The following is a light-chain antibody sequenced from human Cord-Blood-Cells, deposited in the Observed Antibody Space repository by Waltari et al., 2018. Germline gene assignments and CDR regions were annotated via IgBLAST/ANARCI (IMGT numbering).Light chain of an antibody. J-gene: IGKJ4*01. V-gene: IGKV2-28*01. CDR1: QSLLHSNGYNY. CDR2: LGS. Sequence: DIVMTPSPLSLPVTHGVPASIPCRSRQSLLHSNGYNYLDWYHQKPGQSPQLLIYLGSNRASGVPDRFSGSGSGTDFTLKISSVEAEDVGVYYCMQALQTPLTFGGGTKVEIK. CDR3: MQALQTPLT.